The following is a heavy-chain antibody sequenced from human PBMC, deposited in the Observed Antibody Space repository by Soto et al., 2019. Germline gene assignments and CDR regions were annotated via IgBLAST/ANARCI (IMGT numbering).Heavy chain of an antibody. V-gene: IGHV1-18*01. Sequence: QVHLVQSGAEVKKPGASVKVSCKGSGYGFTTCGITWVRQAPGQGLEWMAWISAHNGNTNYAQKLQGRVTVTRDTSTSTAYMELRSLRSDDTAVYYWARGRYGAYWGQGALVTVSS. J-gene: IGHJ4*02. CDR1: GYGFTTCG. CDR3: ARGRYGAY. D-gene: IGHD4-17*01. CDR2: ISAHNGNT.